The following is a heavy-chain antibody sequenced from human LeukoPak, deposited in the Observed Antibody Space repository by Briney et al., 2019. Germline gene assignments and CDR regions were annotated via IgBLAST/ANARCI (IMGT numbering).Heavy chain of an antibody. CDR1: GYTFTSYD. D-gene: IGHD4-17*01. CDR2: MNPNSGNT. V-gene: IGHV1-8*01. J-gene: IGHJ5*02. Sequence: ASVKVSCKASGYTFTSYDINWVRQATGQGLEWMGWMNPNSGNTGYAQKFQGRVTMTRNTSISTAYMELSSLRSEDTAVYYCARSYKDRISTVMWHGWQASWFDPWGQGTLVTVSS. CDR3: ARSYKDRISTVMWHGWQASWFDP.